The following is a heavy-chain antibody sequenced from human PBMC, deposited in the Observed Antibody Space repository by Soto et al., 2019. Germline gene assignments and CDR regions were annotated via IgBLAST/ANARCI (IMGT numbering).Heavy chain of an antibody. J-gene: IGHJ4*02. Sequence: GGSLRLCCAASGYSFDDYAMHWVRQAPGKGLEWVAGSGWNSDTIGYADSVKGRFTISRDNAKNTLYLQRNSLRAEDTAVYYCARNPYYDFWSGYYFDFDYWGQGTLVTVSS. V-gene: IGHV3-9*01. CDR1: GYSFDDYA. CDR2: SGWNSDTI. D-gene: IGHD3-3*01. CDR3: ARNPYYDFWSGYYFDFDY.